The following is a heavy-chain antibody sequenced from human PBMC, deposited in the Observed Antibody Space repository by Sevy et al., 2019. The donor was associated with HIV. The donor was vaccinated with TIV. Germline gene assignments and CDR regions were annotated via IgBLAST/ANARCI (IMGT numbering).Heavy chain of an antibody. Sequence: VGSLRLSCAASGFTFNYHFMNWVRQVPGKGLEWVSYISSASSYINYSDSVKGRFTISRDNAKNLVFLEMNNLRPEDTAVYFCARGDYYGSLYYFDYLGQGTLVTISS. D-gene: IGHD3-10*01. J-gene: IGHJ4*02. CDR3: ARGDYYGSLYYFDY. CDR1: GFTFNYHF. V-gene: IGHV3-21*01. CDR2: ISSASSYI.